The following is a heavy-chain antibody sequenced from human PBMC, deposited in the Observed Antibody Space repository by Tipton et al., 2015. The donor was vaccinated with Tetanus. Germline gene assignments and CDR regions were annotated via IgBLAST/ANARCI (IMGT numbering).Heavy chain of an antibody. CDR1: GYTLTGYY. CDR2: IDPNSGGT. J-gene: IGHJ6*02. D-gene: IGHD3-22*01. Sequence: QLVQSGAEVKKPGASVKVSCKASGYTLTGYYMYWVRQAPGQGLEWMGWIDPNSGGTVYAQKFQGRVTMTRDTSISTAYMELRSLRSDDTAVYYCARDRGDYISYGMAVWGPGTTVTVS. V-gene: IGHV1-2*02. CDR3: ARDRGDYISYGMAV.